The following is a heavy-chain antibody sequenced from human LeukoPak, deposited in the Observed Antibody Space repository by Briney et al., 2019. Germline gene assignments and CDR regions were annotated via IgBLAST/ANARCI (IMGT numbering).Heavy chain of an antibody. CDR1: GFTFSSYS. CDR2: ISSSSTI. CDR3: ASQEVSGAPQL. V-gene: IGHV3-48*04. D-gene: IGHD2-15*01. J-gene: IGHJ4*02. Sequence: PGGSLRLSCAASGFTFSSYSMNWVRQAPGKGLEWVSYISSSSTIYYADSVKGRFTISRDNAKNSLYLQMNSLRAEDTAVYYCASQEVSGAPQLGGQGTLVTVSS.